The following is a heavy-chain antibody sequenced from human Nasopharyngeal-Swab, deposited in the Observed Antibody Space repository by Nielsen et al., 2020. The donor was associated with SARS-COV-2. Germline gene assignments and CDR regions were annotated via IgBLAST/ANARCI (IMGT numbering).Heavy chain of an antibody. CDR3: ARDSEKKSYYDSSGSLDAFDI. V-gene: IGHV3-23*01. Sequence: VRQAPGKGLECVSDLSAGGGNTHYADSVKGRFTISRDNSKNTLYLQMNSLRAEDTAIYYCARDSEKKSYYDSSGSLDAFDIWGRGTMVTVSS. CDR2: LSAGGGNT. J-gene: IGHJ3*02. D-gene: IGHD3-22*01.